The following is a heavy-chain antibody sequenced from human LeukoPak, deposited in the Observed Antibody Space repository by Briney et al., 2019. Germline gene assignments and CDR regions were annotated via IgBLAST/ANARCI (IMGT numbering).Heavy chain of an antibody. J-gene: IGHJ4*02. V-gene: IGHV3-7*01. CDR2: IKQDGSEK. CDR3: KSSPVGTFDS. Sequence: GGSLRLSCAASGFTFSSYWMSWVRQAPGKGLEWVANIKQDGSEKYYVDSVKGRFTISRDNSKNTLYLQMSSLRPEDTAVYYCKSSPVGTFDSWGQGTLVTVSS. D-gene: IGHD6-13*01. CDR1: GFTFSSYW.